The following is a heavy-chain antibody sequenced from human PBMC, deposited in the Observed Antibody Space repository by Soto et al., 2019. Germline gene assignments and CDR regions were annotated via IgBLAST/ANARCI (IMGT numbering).Heavy chain of an antibody. Sequence: QVQLVQSGAEVKKPGSSVKVSCKASGDTFSSYTISWVRQAPGQGLEWMGRIIPILDIANYAQKFQGRVTITADKPTSTAYMALSSLGSEDTAVYYCAAGGHGAFDIWGQGTMVTVSS. CDR2: IIPILDIA. J-gene: IGHJ3*02. CDR3: AAGGHGAFDI. D-gene: IGHD1-26*01. V-gene: IGHV1-69*02. CDR1: GDTFSSYT.